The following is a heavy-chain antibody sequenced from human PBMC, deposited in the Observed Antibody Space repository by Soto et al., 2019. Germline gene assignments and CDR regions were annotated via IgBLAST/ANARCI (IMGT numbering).Heavy chain of an antibody. V-gene: IGHV3-21*01. J-gene: IGHJ4*02. D-gene: IGHD1-26*01. CDR3: ERGGSSVFCTGPNSGGDY. CDR2: ISSSSSYI. CDR1: GFTFSSYS. Sequence: EVQLVESGGGLVKPGGSLRLSCAASGFTFSSYSMNWVRQAPGKGLEWVSSISSSSSYIYYADSVKGRFTISRDNAKNSLYRQSSCRRAEATAVYYWERGGSSVFCTGPNSGGDYWGQGTLVTVSS.